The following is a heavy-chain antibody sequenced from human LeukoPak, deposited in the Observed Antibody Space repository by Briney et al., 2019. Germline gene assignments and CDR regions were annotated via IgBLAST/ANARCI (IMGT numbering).Heavy chain of an antibody. V-gene: IGHV4-59*08. Sequence: PSETLSLTCTVSGGSISSFYWSWIRQPPGKGLEWIGYIYYSGSTNYNPSLKSRVTISVDTSKSQFFLKLSSVTAADTAVYYCARRFPWFDPWGQGTLVTVSS. CDR2: IYYSGST. CDR1: GGSISSFY. CDR3: ARRFPWFDP. J-gene: IGHJ5*02.